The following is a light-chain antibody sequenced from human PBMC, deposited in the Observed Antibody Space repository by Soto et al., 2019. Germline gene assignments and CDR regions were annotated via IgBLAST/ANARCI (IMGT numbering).Light chain of an antibody. CDR3: QQYGSSPRT. CDR1: QSVSSGY. CDR2: GAS. J-gene: IGKJ1*01. Sequence: EIVLTHSPGTLSLSPGERAALSGSASQSVSSGYLAWYQQKPGQAPRLLIYGASNRATGIPDRFSGSGSGTDFTLTISRLEPEDFAVYYCQQYGSSPRTFGQGTKVDIK. V-gene: IGKV3-20*01.